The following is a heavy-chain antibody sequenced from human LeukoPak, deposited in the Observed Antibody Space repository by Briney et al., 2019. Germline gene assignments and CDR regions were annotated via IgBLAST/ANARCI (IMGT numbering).Heavy chain of an antibody. V-gene: IGHV3-21*01. Sequence: GGSLRLSCAASGFTVSSNYMSWVRQAPGKGLEWVSSISSSSSYIYYADSVKGRFTISRDNAKNSLYLQMNSLRAEDTAVYYCARVPRGHGFYYYYYMDVWGKGTTVTVSS. CDR2: ISSSSSYI. CDR1: GFTVSSNY. D-gene: IGHD3-10*01. J-gene: IGHJ6*03. CDR3: ARVPRGHGFYYYYYMDV.